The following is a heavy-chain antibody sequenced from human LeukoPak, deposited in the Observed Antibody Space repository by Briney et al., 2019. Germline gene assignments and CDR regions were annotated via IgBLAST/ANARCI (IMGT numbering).Heavy chain of an antibody. V-gene: IGHV4-28*06. CDR3: ARRGSSWDFDY. J-gene: IGHJ4*02. D-gene: IGHD6-13*01. Sequence: SDTLSLTCAVSGYSISSSNWWGWIRQPPGKGLEWIGYIYYSGSTNYNPSLKSRVTMSVDTSKNQFSLKLSSVTALDTAMYYCARRGSSWDFDYWGQGTLVTVSS. CDR2: IYYSGST. CDR1: GYSISSSNW.